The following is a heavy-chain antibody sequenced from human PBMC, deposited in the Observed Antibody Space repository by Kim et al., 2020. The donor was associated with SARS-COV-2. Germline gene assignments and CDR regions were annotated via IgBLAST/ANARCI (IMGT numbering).Heavy chain of an antibody. D-gene: IGHD2-15*01. CDR2: IWYDGSNK. J-gene: IGHJ4*02. CDR1: GFTFSSYG. Sequence: GGSLRLSCAASGFTFSSYGMHWVRQAPGKGLEWVAVIWYDGSNKYYADSVKGRFTISRDNSKNTLYLQMNSLRAEDTAVYYCARDLSTASRLSGGSPIGYWGQGTLVTVSS. V-gene: IGHV3-33*01. CDR3: ARDLSTASRLSGGSPIGY.